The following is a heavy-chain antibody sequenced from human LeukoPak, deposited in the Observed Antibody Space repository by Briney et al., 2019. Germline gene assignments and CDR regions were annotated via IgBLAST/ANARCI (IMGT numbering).Heavy chain of an antibody. Sequence: SETLSLTCTVSGGSISSYYWNWIRQPAGKGLEWIGRIYTSGSTNYNPSLKSRVTMSVDTSKNQFSLKLSSVTAADTAVYYCARDGGSSGWYSGFSYFDYWGQGTLVTVSS. CDR2: IYTSGST. J-gene: IGHJ4*02. CDR1: GGSISSYY. CDR3: ARDGGSSGWYSGFSYFDY. D-gene: IGHD6-19*01. V-gene: IGHV4-4*07.